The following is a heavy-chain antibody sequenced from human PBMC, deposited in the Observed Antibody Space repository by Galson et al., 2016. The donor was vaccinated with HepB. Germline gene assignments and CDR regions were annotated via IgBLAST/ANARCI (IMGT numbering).Heavy chain of an antibody. CDR3: ARAYLLYCTTTSCYFDY. D-gene: IGHD2-2*01. CDR1: GFTFSTYW. V-gene: IGHV3-7*04. Sequence: SLRLSCAASGFTFSTYWMSWVRQAPGKGLEWVANINQDGTEKYYVDSVKGRFTISRDNSKNTVYLQMNSLRAEDTAVYYCARAYLLYCTTTSCYFDYWGQGTLVTVSS. CDR2: INQDGTEK. J-gene: IGHJ4*02.